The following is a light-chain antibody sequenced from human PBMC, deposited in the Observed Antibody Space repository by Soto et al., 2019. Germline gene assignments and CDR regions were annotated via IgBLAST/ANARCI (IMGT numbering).Light chain of an antibody. CDR3: AAWDDSLNGVV. Sequence: QAVVTQPPSASGTPGQRVTISCSGSSSNIGINSVNWYQQLPGTAPKLLMYSSNQRPSGVPDRFSGSKSVTSASLAISGLQSEDEADYYCAAWDDSLNGVVFGGGPKLTVL. J-gene: IGLJ2*01. CDR1: SSNIGINS. V-gene: IGLV1-44*01. CDR2: SSN.